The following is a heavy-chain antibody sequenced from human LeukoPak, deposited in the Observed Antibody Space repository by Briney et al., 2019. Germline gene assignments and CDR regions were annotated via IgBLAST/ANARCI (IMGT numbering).Heavy chain of an antibody. J-gene: IGHJ4*02. CDR1: GFSFISYG. D-gene: IGHD4-17*01. V-gene: IGHV3-30*18. CDR3: AKRPSDYGDYVSYFDH. Sequence: GGSLRLSCGVSGFSFISYGMHWVRQAPGEGLGWERVISDDGRSKDYADSVKGRFTISRDNSKDTLYLQMNSLRAEDTAVYYCAKRPSDYGDYVSYFDHWGQGTLVTVSS. CDR2: ISDDGRSK.